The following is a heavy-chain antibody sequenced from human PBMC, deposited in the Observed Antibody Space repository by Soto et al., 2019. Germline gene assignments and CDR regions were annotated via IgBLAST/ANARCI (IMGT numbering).Heavy chain of an antibody. V-gene: IGHV1-18*01. CDR1: GYTFTSYG. Sequence: ASVKVSCKASGYTFTSYGISWVRQAPGQGLEWMGRISAYNGNTNYAQKLQGRVTMTTDTSTSTAYMELRSLRSDDTAVYYCARDPSRYYESSLPLDYWGQGTLVTVSS. D-gene: IGHD3-22*01. CDR2: ISAYNGNT. J-gene: IGHJ4*02. CDR3: ARDPSRYYESSLPLDY.